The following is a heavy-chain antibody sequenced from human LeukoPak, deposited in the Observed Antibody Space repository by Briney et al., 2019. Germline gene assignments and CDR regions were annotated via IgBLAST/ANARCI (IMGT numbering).Heavy chain of an antibody. V-gene: IGHV3-30*02. CDR3: ARANVDTAMARVQYYYYYYYMDV. CDR2: IHSDGSNK. CDR1: GFTFSSYA. J-gene: IGHJ6*03. Sequence: GGSLRLSCAASGFTFSSYAMHWVRQAPGKGLEWVAFIHSDGSNKHYADSVKGRFTISRENSKNTLYLQMNSLRAEDTAVYYCARANVDTAMARVQYYYYYYYMDVWGKGTTVTVSS. D-gene: IGHD5-18*01.